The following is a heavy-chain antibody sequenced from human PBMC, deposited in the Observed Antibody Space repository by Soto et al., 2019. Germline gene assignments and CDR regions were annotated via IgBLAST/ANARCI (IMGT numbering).Heavy chain of an antibody. D-gene: IGHD3-22*01. J-gene: IGHJ3*02. Sequence: TLSLTCSVSGDSISRIDYYWTWIRQHPEKGLEWIGNIYFRGNTYYSPSLESRLTISVDTSKNQFSLKLTSVTAADTAVYYCAREGGSYDSGGYLIRGAFDIWGQGTMVTVS. V-gene: IGHV4-31*03. CDR3: AREGGSYDSGGYLIRGAFDI. CDR2: IYFRGNT. CDR1: GDSISRIDYY.